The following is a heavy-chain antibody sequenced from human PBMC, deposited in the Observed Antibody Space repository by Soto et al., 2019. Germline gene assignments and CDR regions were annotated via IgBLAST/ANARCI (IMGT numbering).Heavy chain of an antibody. CDR3: AKDRPGYSYGYDVGYYGMDV. Sequence: GVSLRLSCAASGFTFSSYGMHWVRQAPGKGLEWVAVISYDGSNKYYADSVKGRFTISRDNSKNTLYLQMNSLRAEDTAVYYCAKDRPGYSYGYDVGYYGMDVWGQGTTVTVSS. J-gene: IGHJ6*02. CDR1: GFTFSSYG. CDR2: ISYDGSNK. V-gene: IGHV3-30*18. D-gene: IGHD5-18*01.